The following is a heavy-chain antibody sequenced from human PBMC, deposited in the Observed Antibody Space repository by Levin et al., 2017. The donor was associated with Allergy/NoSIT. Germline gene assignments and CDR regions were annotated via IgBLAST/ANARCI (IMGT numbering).Heavy chain of an antibody. J-gene: IGHJ4*02. D-gene: IGHD3-9*01. CDR3: ARGPPLRYFEPTPFDY. CDR1: RFTFSSYT. V-gene: IGHV3-30-3*01. Sequence: PGGSLRLSCAASRFTFSSYTMHWVRQAPGKGLEWVAVISYDGSNKYYADSVKGRFTISRDNSKNTLYLQMNSLRAEDTAVYYCARGPPLRYFEPTPFDYWGQGTLVTVSS. CDR2: ISYDGSNK.